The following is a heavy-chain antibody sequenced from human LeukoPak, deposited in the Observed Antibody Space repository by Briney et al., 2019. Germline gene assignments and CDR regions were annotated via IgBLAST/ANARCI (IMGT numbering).Heavy chain of an antibody. V-gene: IGHV3-23*01. CDR1: GFSFSTYA. J-gene: IGHJ4*02. CDR3: AKDPPGSRIIMAAFDY. Sequence: GSLRLSCAASGFSFSTYAMSWVRQAPGKGLEWVSGIRGSGGGAYYADSVKGRFTIPRDNSKNMLYLHMNSLRAEDTAVYYCAKDPPGSRIIMAAFDYWGQGTLVTVSS. D-gene: IGHD3-10*01. CDR2: IRGSGGGA.